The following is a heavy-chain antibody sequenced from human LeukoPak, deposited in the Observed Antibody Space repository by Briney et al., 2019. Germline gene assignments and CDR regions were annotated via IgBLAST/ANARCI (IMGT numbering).Heavy chain of an antibody. J-gene: IGHJ3*02. CDR3: ARDVLRTGAFDI. V-gene: IGHV4-59*01. Sequence: SETLSLTCTVSGGSISSYYWSWIRRPPGKGLEWIGYIYYSGSTNYNPSLKSRVTISVDTSKNQFSLKLSSVTAADTAVYYCARDVLRTGAFDIWGQGTMVTVSS. CDR2: IYYSGST. CDR1: GGSISSYY.